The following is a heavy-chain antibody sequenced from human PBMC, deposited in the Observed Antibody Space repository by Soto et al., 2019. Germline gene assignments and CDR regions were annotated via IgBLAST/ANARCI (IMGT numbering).Heavy chain of an antibody. V-gene: IGHV4-59*08. Sequence: SETLSLTCTVSGGSISDYYWSWIRQPPGKGLEWIGYFSYGGGTNNSPSLRSRATISVDTSKNQFSLKLSSVTAADTAVYYCARHTPAISISAHWGQGTLVTVSS. CDR3: ARHTPAISISAH. D-gene: IGHD2-15*01. CDR2: FSYGGGT. CDR1: GGSISDYY. J-gene: IGHJ4*02.